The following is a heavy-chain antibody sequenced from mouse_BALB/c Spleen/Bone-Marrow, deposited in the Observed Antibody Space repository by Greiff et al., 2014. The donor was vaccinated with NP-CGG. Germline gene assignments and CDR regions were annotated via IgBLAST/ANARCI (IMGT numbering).Heavy chain of an antibody. CDR3: ARYYYGSSYFDY. D-gene: IGHD1-1*01. J-gene: IGHJ2*01. V-gene: IGHV14-3*02. CDR2: IDPANGNT. CDR1: GFNIKDTY. Sequence: VPLKDSGAELVKPGASVKLSCTASGFNIKDTYMHWVKQRPEQGLEWIGRIDPANGNTKYDPKFQGKATITADTSSNTAYLQLSSLTSEDTAVYYCARYYYGSSYFDYWGQGTTLTVSS.